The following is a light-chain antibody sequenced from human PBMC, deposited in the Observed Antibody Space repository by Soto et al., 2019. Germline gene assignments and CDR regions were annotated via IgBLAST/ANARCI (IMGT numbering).Light chain of an antibody. J-gene: IGKJ3*01. CDR1: QSINSRY. CDR2: SAS. Sequence: EIVLTQSPGTLSLSPGERATLSCRASQSINSRYLAWYQQKPGQAPRLLIYSASSMATGIPDRFSGSGSGTDFTITISRLEPEDFAVYYCQQFGSSPGFTFGPGTKVDIK. CDR3: QQFGSSPGFT. V-gene: IGKV3-20*01.